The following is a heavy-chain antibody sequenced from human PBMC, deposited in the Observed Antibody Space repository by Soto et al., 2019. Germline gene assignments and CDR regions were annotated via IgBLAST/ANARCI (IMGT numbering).Heavy chain of an antibody. V-gene: IGHV4-34*01. CDR1: GGSFSGYY. CDR2: INHSGST. D-gene: IGHD3-3*01. CDR3: ARAFGVVSGWFDP. Sequence: KQSQTLSLTCAVYGGSFSGYYWSWIRQPPGKGLEWIGEINHSGSTNYNPSLKSRVTISVDTSKNQFSLKLSSVTAADTAVYYCARAFGVVSGWFDPWGQGTLVTVSS. J-gene: IGHJ5*02.